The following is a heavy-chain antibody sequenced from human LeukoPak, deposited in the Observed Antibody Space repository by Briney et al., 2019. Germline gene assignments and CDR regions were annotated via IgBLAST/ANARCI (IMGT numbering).Heavy chain of an antibody. CDR1: GFTFSSYG. CDR2: IRYDGSNK. J-gene: IGHJ4*02. D-gene: IGHD3-3*01. CDR3: AKTYYDFWKYYFDY. V-gene: IGHV3-30*02. Sequence: GGSLRLSCAASGFTFSSYGMHWVRQAPGKGLEWVAFIRYDGSNKYYADSVKGRFTISRDNSKNTLYLQMNSLRAEDTAVYYCAKTYYDFWKYYFDYWGRGTLVTVSS.